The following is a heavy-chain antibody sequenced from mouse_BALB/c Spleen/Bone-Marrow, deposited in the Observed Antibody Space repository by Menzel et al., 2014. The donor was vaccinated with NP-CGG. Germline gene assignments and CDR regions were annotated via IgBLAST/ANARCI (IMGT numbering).Heavy chain of an antibody. J-gene: IGHJ4*01. D-gene: IGHD2-2*01. CDR3: ARGGWLRNAMDY. V-gene: IGHV1S56*01. CDR1: GYTFTSYY. Sequence: QAQLQQSGPELVKPGASVRISCKASGYTFTSYYIHWVKQRPGQGLEWIGWIYPGNVNTKYNEKFKGKATLTADKSSSTAYMQLSSLTSEDSAVYFCARGGWLRNAMDYWGQGTSVTVSS. CDR2: IYPGNVNT.